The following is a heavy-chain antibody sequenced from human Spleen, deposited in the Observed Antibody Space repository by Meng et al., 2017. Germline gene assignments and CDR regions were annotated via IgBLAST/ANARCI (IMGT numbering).Heavy chain of an antibody. CDR3: ARGYCSAGTCYPSNY. CDR1: GGSVSSGNHY. CDR2: IFTSGST. J-gene: IGHJ4*02. Sequence: LHESGPGLLRPSETLSLICSVSGGSVSSGNHYWSWIRLTPGKGLQYIGFIFTSGSTNYNPSLKGRVSVSLDTSRNQISLRLSSVTAADTAVYYCARGYCSAGTCYPSNYWGQGILVTVSS. D-gene: IGHD2-15*01. V-gene: IGHV4-61*01.